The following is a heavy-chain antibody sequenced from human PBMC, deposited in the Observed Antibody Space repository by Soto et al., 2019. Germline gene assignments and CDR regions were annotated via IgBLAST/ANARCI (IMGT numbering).Heavy chain of an antibody. CDR2: ISGSGGTT. D-gene: IGHD2-15*01. CDR3: EKAHSGNPLRGSTLVDC. J-gene: IGHJ4*02. V-gene: IGHV3-23*01. CDR1: GFTFTNHA. Sequence: GGSLRLSCAASGFTFTNHAMSWVRQAPGKGLEWVSAISGSGGTTYYADSVKGRFTISRDNSKNTLYLQMNSLRADDTAVYYCEKAHSGNPLRGSTLVDCWGQGTLVTVSS.